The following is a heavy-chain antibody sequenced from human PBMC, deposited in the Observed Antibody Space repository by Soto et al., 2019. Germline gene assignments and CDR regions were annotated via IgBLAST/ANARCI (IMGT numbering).Heavy chain of an antibody. CDR1: GFTFSSYA. CDR3: ARVTEDAFDI. V-gene: IGHV3-30-3*01. Sequence: QVQLVESGGGVVQPGRSLRLSCAASGFTFSSYAMHWVRQAPGKGLEWVAVISYDGSNKYYADSVKGRFTISRDNSKNPLYLQMNSLRAEDTAVYYCARVTEDAFDIWGQGTMVTVSS. J-gene: IGHJ3*02. CDR2: ISYDGSNK.